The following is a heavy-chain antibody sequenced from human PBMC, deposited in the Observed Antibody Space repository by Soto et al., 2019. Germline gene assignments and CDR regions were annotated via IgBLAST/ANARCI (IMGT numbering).Heavy chain of an antibody. D-gene: IGHD6-13*01. V-gene: IGHV3-23*01. CDR2: ISGSGGST. CDR1: GFTFSSYA. Sequence: EVQLLESGGGLVQPGGSLRLSCAASGFTFSSYAMSWVRQAPGKGLEWVSAISGSGGSTYYADSVKGRFTISRDNSKNTLYLQMNSVRAEDTAVYYCARFESSSWYPYWYFDLWGRGTLVTVSS. J-gene: IGHJ2*01. CDR3: ARFESSSWYPYWYFDL.